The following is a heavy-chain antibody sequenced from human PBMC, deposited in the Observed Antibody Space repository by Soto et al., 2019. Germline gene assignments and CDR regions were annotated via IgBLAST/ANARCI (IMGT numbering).Heavy chain of an antibody. CDR3: ARDRGVAPPVAGNTHYYYYMDV. CDR1: GYSFTNYG. D-gene: IGHD6-19*01. V-gene: IGHV1-18*01. Sequence: QDQLVQSGVEVKKPGASVKVSCKASGYSFTNYGITWVRQAPGQGLEWMGWISAYNGNTNYAQKFQGSVTLTTDASTSTAYLELRSLRSDDTAVYYCARDRGVAPPVAGNTHYYYYMDVWGKGTTVTVSS. J-gene: IGHJ6*03. CDR2: ISAYNGNT.